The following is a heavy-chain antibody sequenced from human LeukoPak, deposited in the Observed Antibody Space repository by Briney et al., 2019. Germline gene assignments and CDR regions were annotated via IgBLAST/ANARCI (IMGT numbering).Heavy chain of an antibody. D-gene: IGHD2-21*02. CDR2: IYYSGST. CDR3: ARNMTAISRLDVFDI. CDR1: GGSMSSSGQY. J-gene: IGHJ3*02. Sequence: PSETLSLICTVSGGSMSSSGQYWGWIRQSPVKGLEWIGGIYYSGSTYYNPSLKSRVTISVDTSKNQFSLELTSVTAADTAIYYCARNMTAISRLDVFDIWGPGTMVTVS. V-gene: IGHV4-39*01.